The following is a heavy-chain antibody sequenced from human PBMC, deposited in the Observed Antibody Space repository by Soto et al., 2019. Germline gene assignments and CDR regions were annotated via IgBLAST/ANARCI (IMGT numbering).Heavy chain of an antibody. V-gene: IGHV3-23*01. Sequence: EVQLLESGGGLVQPGGSLRLSCAASGFTFSSYAMSWVRQAPGKGLEWVSAISGSGGSTYYADSVKGRFTISRDNSKNTLYLQMNSLRAEDTAVYYCAKDYYDSSGYYPSGYYYGMDVWGQGTTVTVSS. D-gene: IGHD3-22*01. J-gene: IGHJ6*02. CDR2: ISGSGGST. CDR1: GFTFSSYA. CDR3: AKDYYDSSGYYPSGYYYGMDV.